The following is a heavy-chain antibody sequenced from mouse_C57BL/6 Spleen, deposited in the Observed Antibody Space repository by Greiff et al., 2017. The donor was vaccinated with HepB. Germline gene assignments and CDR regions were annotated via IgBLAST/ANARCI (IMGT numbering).Heavy chain of an antibody. Sequence: QVQLQQSGAELARPGASVKLSCKASGYTFTSYGISWVKQRTGQGLEWIGEIYPRSGNTYYNEKFKGKATLTADKSSSTAYMELRSLTSEDSAVYFCARPSRGSSSHWYFDVWGTGTTVTVSS. V-gene: IGHV1-81*01. CDR2: IYPRSGNT. CDR1: GYTFTSYG. D-gene: IGHD1-1*01. J-gene: IGHJ1*03. CDR3: ARPSRGSSSHWYFDV.